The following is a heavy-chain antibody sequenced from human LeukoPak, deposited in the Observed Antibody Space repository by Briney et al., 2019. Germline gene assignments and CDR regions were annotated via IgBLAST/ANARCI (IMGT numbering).Heavy chain of an antibody. CDR3: ARDSGSYHYFDY. J-gene: IGHJ4*02. CDR2: IYTSGST. CDR1: GGXISSYY. D-gene: IGHD1-26*01. V-gene: IGHV4-4*07. Sequence: SETLFLTCTVSGGXISSYYWSWIRQPAGKGLEWIGRIYTSGSTNYNPSLKSRVTMSVDTSKNQFSLKLSSVTAADTAVYYCARDSGSYHYFDYWGQGTLVTVSS.